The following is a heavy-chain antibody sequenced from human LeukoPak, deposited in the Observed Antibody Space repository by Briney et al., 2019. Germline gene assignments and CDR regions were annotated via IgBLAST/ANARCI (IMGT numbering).Heavy chain of an antibody. D-gene: IGHD3-10*01. V-gene: IGHV1-2*02. CDR2: INPKSGGT. CDR3: ARNYYGSGSYSSWGDAFDI. J-gene: IGHJ3*02. Sequence: ASVKVSCKASGYSFTGHYMHWVRQAPGQGLEWMGWINPKSGGTNYAQKFQGRVTMTRDTSISTAYMDMSSLRSDDTAVYYCARNYYGSGSYSSWGDAFDIWGQGTMVTVSS. CDR1: GYSFTGHY.